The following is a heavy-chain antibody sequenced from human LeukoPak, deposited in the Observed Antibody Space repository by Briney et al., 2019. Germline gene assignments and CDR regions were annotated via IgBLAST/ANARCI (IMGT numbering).Heavy chain of an antibody. CDR1: GYTFTDYY. J-gene: IGHJ6*03. V-gene: IGHV1-2*04. Sequence: GASVKVSCKASGYTFTDYYMHWVRQAPGQGLEWMGWINPNSGGTNYAQKFQGWVTMTRDTSISTAYMELSRPRSDDTAVYYCARGRGYCSSTSCNHYYYYYMDVWGKGATVTVSS. CDR2: INPNSGGT. CDR3: ARGRGYCSSTSCNHYYYYYMDV. D-gene: IGHD2-2*01.